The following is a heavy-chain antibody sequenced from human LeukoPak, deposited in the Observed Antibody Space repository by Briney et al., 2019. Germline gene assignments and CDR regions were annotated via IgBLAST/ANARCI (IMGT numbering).Heavy chain of an antibody. CDR2: INHSGST. CDR1: GGSFSGYY. V-gene: IGHV4-34*01. CDR3: AREAKVPAAIRNTKYYYYMDV. Sequence: SETLSLTCAVYGGSFSGYYWSWIRQPPGKGLEWIGEINHSGSTNYNPSLKSRVTISVDTSKNQFSLKLSSVTAADTAVYYCAREAKVPAAIRNTKYYYYMDVWGKGTTVTVSS. D-gene: IGHD2-2*01. J-gene: IGHJ6*03.